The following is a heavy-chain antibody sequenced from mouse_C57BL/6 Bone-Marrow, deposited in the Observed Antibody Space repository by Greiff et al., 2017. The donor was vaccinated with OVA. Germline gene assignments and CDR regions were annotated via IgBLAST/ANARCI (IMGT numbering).Heavy chain of an antibody. CDR3: ARDGDGYHWYFDV. CDR2: ISGGGSYT. D-gene: IGHD2-3*01. V-gene: IGHV5-4*01. J-gene: IGHJ1*03. Sequence: EVQLVESGGGLVKPGGSLKLSCAASGFTFSSYAMSWVRQTPEKRLEWVATISGGGSYTYYPDNVKGRFTISRDNAKNNLYLQMSHLKAEDTAMYYCARDGDGYHWYFDVWGTGTTVTVSS. CDR1: GFTFSSYA.